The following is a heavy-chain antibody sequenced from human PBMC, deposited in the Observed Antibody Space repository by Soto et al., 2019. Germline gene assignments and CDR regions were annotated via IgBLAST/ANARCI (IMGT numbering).Heavy chain of an antibody. CDR1: GYTFTSYG. V-gene: IGHV1-18*04. CDR3: ARDYHGDSDIVVVYHNWFDP. Sequence: GASVKVSCKASGYTFTSYGISWVRQAPGQGLEWMGWISAYNGNTNYAQKLQGRVTMTTDTSTSTAYMELRSLRSDDTAVYYCARDYHGDSDIVVVYHNWFDPWGQGTLVTVSS. D-gene: IGHD2-15*01. CDR2: ISAYNGNT. J-gene: IGHJ5*02.